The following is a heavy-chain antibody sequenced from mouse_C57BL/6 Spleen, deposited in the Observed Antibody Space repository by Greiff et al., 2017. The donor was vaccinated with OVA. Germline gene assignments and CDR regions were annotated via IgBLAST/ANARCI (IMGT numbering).Heavy chain of an antibody. CDR1: GYAFSSYW. V-gene: IGHV1-80*01. CDR3: APIYYDYDGGGHYYAMDD. D-gene: IGHD2-4*01. J-gene: IGHJ4*01. Sequence: QVQLQQSGAELVKPGASVKISCKASGYAFSSYWMNWVKQRPGKGLEWIGQIYPGDGDTNYNGKFKGKATLTADKSSSTAYMQLSSLTSEDSAVYFCAPIYYDYDGGGHYYAMDDWGQGTSVTVSS. CDR2: IYPGDGDT.